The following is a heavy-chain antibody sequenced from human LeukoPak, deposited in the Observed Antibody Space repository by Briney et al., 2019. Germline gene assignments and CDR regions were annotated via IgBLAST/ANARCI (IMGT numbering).Heavy chain of an antibody. D-gene: IGHD3-22*01. CDR1: GFIFSSYG. J-gene: IGHJ6*02. Sequence: PGRSLRLSCAASGFIFSSYGMHWVRQVPGKGLEWVAVISYDGRNKHYVDSVKGRFIISRDNSKNTLYLQMNSLRAEDTAVYYCARGEDSPIPITMIVVVPYYYGMDVWGQGTTVTVSS. CDR2: ISYDGRNK. V-gene: IGHV3-30*03. CDR3: ARGEDSPIPITMIVVVPYYYGMDV.